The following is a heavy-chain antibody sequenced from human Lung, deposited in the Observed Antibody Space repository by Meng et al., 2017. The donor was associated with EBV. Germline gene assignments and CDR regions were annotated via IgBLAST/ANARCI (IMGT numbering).Heavy chain of an antibody. CDR1: GFTFNHYN. CDR2: ITGVSSYI. V-gene: IGHV3-21*02. J-gene: IGHJ4*02. Sequence: EVQLVESGGXLVKAGGXLRLSCAASGFTFNHYNLHWVRQAPGKGLERVSSITGVSSYIYYAESVKGRFTISRDNAKNSLFLQMNSLRADDTGVYYCARDLTAVAAFDYWCQGTLVTVSS. D-gene: IGHD6-19*01. CDR3: ARDLTAVAAFDY.